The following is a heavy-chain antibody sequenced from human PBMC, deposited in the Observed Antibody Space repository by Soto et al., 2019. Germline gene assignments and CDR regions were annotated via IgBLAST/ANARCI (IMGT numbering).Heavy chain of an antibody. CDR2: IKQDGSEK. J-gene: IGHJ4*02. Sequence: GGSLRLSCAASGFTFSSYWMSWVRQAPGKGLEWVANIKQDGSEKYYVDSVKGRFTISRDNAKNSLYLQMNSLRAEDTAVYYCARNRQDFWSGYYFWGQGTLVTVSS. D-gene: IGHD3-3*01. CDR3: ARNRQDFWSGYYF. V-gene: IGHV3-7*01. CDR1: GFTFSSYW.